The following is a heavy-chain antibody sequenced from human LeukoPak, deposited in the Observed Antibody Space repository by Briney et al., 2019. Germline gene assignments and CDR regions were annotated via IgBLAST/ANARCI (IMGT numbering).Heavy chain of an antibody. Sequence: PSETLSLTCAVYGGSFSGYYWSWIRQPPGKGLEWIGEINHSGSTNYNPSLKSRVTISVDTSKNQFSLKLSSVTAVDTAVYYCARSEIAYDILTGYNPAYFDYWGQGTLVTVSS. CDR2: INHSGST. J-gene: IGHJ4*02. CDR1: GGSFSGYY. V-gene: IGHV4-34*01. CDR3: ARSEIAYDILTGYNPAYFDY. D-gene: IGHD3-9*01.